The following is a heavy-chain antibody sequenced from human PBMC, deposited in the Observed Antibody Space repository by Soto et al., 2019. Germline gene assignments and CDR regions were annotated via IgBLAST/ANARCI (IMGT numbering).Heavy chain of an antibody. Sequence: QVQLVESGGGVVQPGRSLRLSCAASGFTFSSYAMHWVRQAPCKGLARVAVISYDGSNKYYADSVKGRFTISRDNSKNTLYLQMNSLRAEDTAVYYCARVADNSSGWYGYYYYYGMDVWGQGPTVTVSS. CDR1: GFTFSSYA. CDR3: ARVADNSSGWYGYYYYYGMDV. CDR2: ISYDGSNK. D-gene: IGHD6-19*01. J-gene: IGHJ6*02. V-gene: IGHV3-30-3*01.